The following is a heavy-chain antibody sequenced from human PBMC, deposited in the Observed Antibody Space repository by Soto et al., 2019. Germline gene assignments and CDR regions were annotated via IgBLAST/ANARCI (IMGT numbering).Heavy chain of an antibody. CDR2: ISGSGGST. CDR3: AKDRGVGATIRHYYYYYGMDV. V-gene: IGHV3-23*01. D-gene: IGHD1-26*01. Sequence: EVQLLESGGGLVQPGGSLRLSCAASGFTFSSYAMSWVRQAPGKGLEWVSAISGSGGSTYYADSVKGRFTISRDNSKNTLYLQMNSLRAEDTAVYYCAKDRGVGATIRHYYYYYGMDVWGQGTTVTVSS. J-gene: IGHJ6*02. CDR1: GFTFSSYA.